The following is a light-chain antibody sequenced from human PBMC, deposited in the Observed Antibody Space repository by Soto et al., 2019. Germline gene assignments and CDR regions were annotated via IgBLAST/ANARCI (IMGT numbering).Light chain of an antibody. CDR2: GAS. V-gene: IGKV3-15*01. Sequence: EILMTHSPATLSVSPGERATLSCRASQGVRDNLAWYQQKPGQAPRLLIYGASTRATGIPARFSGSGSGTDFTLTISSLQSEDFAIYFCQQSNNWPYTFGQGTKLEIK. CDR3: QQSNNWPYT. J-gene: IGKJ2*01. CDR1: QGVRDN.